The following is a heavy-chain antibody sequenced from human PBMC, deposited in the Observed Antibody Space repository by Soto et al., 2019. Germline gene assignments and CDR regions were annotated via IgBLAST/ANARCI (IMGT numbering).Heavy chain of an antibody. CDR3: AKEGSMAIVVVMPFDY. V-gene: IGHV3-30*18. CDR1: GFTFSSYG. Sequence: QVQLVESGGGVVQPGRSLRLSCAASGFTFSSYGMHWVRQAPGKGLEWVAVISYDGSNKYYADSVKGGFTISRDNSKNTLYMQMKRLRAEDTAVYYWAKEGSMAIVVVMPFDYWGQGTLVTVSS. CDR2: ISYDGSNK. J-gene: IGHJ4*02. D-gene: IGHD3-22*01.